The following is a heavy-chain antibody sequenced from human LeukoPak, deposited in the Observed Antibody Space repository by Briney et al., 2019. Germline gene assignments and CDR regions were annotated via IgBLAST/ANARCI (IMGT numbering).Heavy chain of an antibody. V-gene: IGHV1-69*05. D-gene: IGHD2-15*01. J-gene: IGHJ4*02. CDR3: ARDCSGGSCPDY. CDR1: GGTFSSYA. Sequence: SVKVSCKASGGTFSSYAISWVRQAPGQGLEWMGGIIPIFGTANYAQKFQGRVTMTRDTSTSTVYMELSSLRSEDTAVYYCARDCSGGSCPDYWGQGTLVTVSS. CDR2: IIPIFGTA.